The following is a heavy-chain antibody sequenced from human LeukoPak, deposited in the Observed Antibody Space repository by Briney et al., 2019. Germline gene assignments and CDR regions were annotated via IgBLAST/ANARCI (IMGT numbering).Heavy chain of an antibody. CDR2: INPNSGGT. CDR3: ARVPGRTIAVAGTGYFDY. D-gene: IGHD6-19*01. CDR1: GYTFTGYY. J-gene: IGHJ4*02. Sequence: ASVKVSCKASGYTFTGYYMHWVRQAPGQGLEWMGWINPNSGGTNYAQKFQGRVTMTRDTSISTAYMELSRLRSDVTAVYYCARVPGRTIAVAGTGYFDYWGQGTLVTVSS. V-gene: IGHV1-2*02.